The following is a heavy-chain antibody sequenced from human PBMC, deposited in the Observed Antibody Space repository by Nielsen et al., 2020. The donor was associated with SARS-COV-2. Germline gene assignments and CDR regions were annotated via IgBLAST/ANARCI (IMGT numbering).Heavy chain of an antibody. V-gene: IGHV4-34*01. CDR2: INHSGST. J-gene: IGHJ5*02. D-gene: IGHD3-22*01. CDR1: GGSFSGYY. CDR3: ARGAYYYDSSGNPNWFDP. Sequence: SETLSLTCAVYGGSFSGYYWTWIRQPPGKGLEWIGEINHSGSTNYNPSLKSRVTISVDTSKNQFSLKLSSVTAADTAVYYCARGAYYYDSSGNPNWFDPWGQGTLVTVSS.